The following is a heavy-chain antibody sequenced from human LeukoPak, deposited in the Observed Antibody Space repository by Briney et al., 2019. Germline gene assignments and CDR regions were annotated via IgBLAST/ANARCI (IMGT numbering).Heavy chain of an antibody. CDR1: GFTFDDYA. CDR2: ISWNSGSI. V-gene: IGHV3-9*01. D-gene: IGHD5-24*01. CDR3: AKDMQPRPRYYFDY. Sequence: AGGSLRLSCAASGFTFDDYAMHWVRQAPGKGLEWVSGISWNSGSIGYVDSVKGRFTISRDNAKNSLYLQMNSLRAEDTALYYCAKDMQPRPRYYFDYWGQGTLVTVSS. J-gene: IGHJ4*02.